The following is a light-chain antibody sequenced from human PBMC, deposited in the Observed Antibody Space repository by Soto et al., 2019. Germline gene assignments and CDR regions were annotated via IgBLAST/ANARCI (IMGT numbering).Light chain of an antibody. CDR1: SSNIGAGYD. J-gene: IGLJ2*01. CDR3: QSYDSSLSGPYVV. V-gene: IGLV1-40*01. Sequence: QPVLTQPPSVSGAPGQRVTISCTGSSSNIGAGYDVHWYQQLPGTAPKLLIYGNSNRPSGVPDRFSGSESGTSASLAITGLQAGDEADYYFQSYDSSLSGPYVVFGGGTKLTVL. CDR2: GNS.